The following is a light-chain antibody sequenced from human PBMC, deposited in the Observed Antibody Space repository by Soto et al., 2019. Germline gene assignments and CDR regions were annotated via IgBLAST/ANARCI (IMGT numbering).Light chain of an antibody. V-gene: IGKV2-28*01. CDR1: QSLLHSNGYNY. J-gene: IGKJ1*01. Sequence: DIVMTQSPLSLPVTPGEPASISCRSSQSLLHSNGYNYLDWYLQKPGQSPQLLIYLGSNRASGVPDRFSGSGSGTDFTLKISRVEAEDVGVYYCMQALQTPLTIGQGTKVEIK. CDR3: MQALQTPLT. CDR2: LGS.